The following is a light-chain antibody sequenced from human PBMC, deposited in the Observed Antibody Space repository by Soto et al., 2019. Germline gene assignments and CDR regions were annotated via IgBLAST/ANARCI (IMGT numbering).Light chain of an antibody. V-gene: IGKV1-12*01. J-gene: IGKJ5*01. CDR3: QHADSFPLIT. CDR2: AAS. CDR1: EDISTW. Sequence: DIQMTQSPSSVSASVGDRVTITCRSSEDISTWLAWYQQKPGKAPKLLIYAASSLQSGVPSRFSGSGSGTDFTLTISSLQPEDVSTYYCQHADSFPLITFGQGTRLEIK.